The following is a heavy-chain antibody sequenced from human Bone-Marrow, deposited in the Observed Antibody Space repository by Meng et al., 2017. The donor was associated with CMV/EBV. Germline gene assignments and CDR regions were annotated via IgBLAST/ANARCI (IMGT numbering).Heavy chain of an antibody. CDR3: VRYCSNSDCYKGSAEYSQH. CDR1: GFTFSDYY. D-gene: IGHD2-2*02. Sequence: GGSLRLSCAASGFTFSDYYMSWIRQAPGKGLEWLSYISGSGIHIYYSDSVKGRFTISRDNAKNSMYLQMNNLRAEDTAVYYCVRYCSNSDCYKGSAEYSQHWGQGTLVTVSS. CDR2: ISGSGIHI. V-gene: IGHV3-11*04. J-gene: IGHJ1*01.